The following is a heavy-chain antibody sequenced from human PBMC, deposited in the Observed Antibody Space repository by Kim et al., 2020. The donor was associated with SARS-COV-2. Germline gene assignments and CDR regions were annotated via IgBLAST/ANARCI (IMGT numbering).Heavy chain of an antibody. J-gene: IGHJ4*02. D-gene: IGHD3-3*01. CDR2: ISGSGGST. V-gene: IGHV3-23*01. CDR1: GFTFSSYA. Sequence: GGSLRLSCAASGFTFSSYAMSWVRQAPGKGLEWVSAISGSGGSTYYADSVKGRFTISRDNSKNTLYLQMNSLRAEDTAVYYCAKDALTSELRFLEWSQLYWGQGTLVTVSS. CDR3: AKDALTSELRFLEWSQLY.